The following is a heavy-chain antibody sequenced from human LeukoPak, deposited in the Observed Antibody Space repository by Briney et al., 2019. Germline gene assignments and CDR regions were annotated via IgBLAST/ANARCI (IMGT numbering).Heavy chain of an antibody. Sequence: SETLSLTCTVSGGTISRSSYYWGWSRQPPGKGLEWIGNIYYSGNTYYNPSLKSRVTISVDTSKNQFSLKLSSVTAADTAVYYCARQYYYGSGSPNWGQGTLVTVSS. CDR2: IYYSGNT. V-gene: IGHV4-39*01. D-gene: IGHD3-10*01. CDR1: GGTISRSSYY. J-gene: IGHJ4*02. CDR3: ARQYYYGSGSPN.